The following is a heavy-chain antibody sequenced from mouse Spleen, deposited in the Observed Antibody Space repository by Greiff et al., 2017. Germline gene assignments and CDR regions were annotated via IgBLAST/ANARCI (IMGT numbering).Heavy chain of an antibody. CDR2: IDPSDSYT. J-gene: IGHJ2*01. Sequence: QVQLQQPGAELVRPGTSVKLSCKASGYTFTSYWMHWVKQRPGQGLEWIGVIDPSDSYTNYNQKFKGKATLTVDTSSSTAYMQLSSLTSEDSAVYYCERLMITTEYYFDYWGQGTTLTVSS. CDR1: GYTFTSYW. CDR3: ERLMITTEYYFDY. D-gene: IGHD2-4*01. V-gene: IGHV1-59*01.